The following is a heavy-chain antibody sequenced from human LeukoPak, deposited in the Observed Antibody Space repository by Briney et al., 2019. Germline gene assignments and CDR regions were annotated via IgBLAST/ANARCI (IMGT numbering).Heavy chain of an antibody. D-gene: IGHD6-19*01. J-gene: IGHJ3*02. CDR3: ARDHFWAVAGTADGNDAFDI. V-gene: IGHV3-21*01. CDR1: GFTFSSYS. Sequence: PGGSLRLSCAASGFTFSSYSMNWVRQAPGKGLEWVSSISSSSSYIYYADSVKGRFTISRDNAKNSLYLQMNSLRAEDTAVYYCARDHFWAVAGTADGNDAFDIWGQGTMVTVSS. CDR2: ISSSSSYI.